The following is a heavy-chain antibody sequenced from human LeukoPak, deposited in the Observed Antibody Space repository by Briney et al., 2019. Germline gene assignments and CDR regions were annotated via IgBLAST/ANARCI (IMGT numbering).Heavy chain of an antibody. CDR1: GYTFTSYG. Sequence: ASVNVSCRASGYTFTSYGISGVRQAPGQGREGRGGNSAYKCNTNYAQKLHGRVTMTTDTSTSTAYMELRSLRSDDTAVYYCARADPSLLLWYASTPYGMDVWGQGTTVTVSS. CDR3: ARADPSLLLWYASTPYGMDV. J-gene: IGHJ6*02. V-gene: IGHV1-18*01. D-gene: IGHD3-10*01. CDR2: NSAYKCNT.